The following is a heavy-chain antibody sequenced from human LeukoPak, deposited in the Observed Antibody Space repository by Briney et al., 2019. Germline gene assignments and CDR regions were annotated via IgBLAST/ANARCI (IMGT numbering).Heavy chain of an antibody. CDR2: ISYDGSNK. J-gene: IGHJ5*02. CDR3: ASPSIAAALFDP. V-gene: IGHV3-30*04. D-gene: IGHD6-13*01. CDR1: GFTFSSYA. Sequence: GRSLRLSCAASGFTFSSYAMHWVRQAPGKGLEWVAVISYDGSNKCYADSVKGRFTISRDNSKNTLYLQMNSLRAEDTAVYYCASPSIAAALFDPWGQGTLVTVSS.